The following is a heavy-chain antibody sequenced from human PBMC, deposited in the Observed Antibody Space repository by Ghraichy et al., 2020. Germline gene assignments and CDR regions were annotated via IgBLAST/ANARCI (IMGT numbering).Heavy chain of an antibody. V-gene: IGHV3-49*03. CDR3: TRDKRWYGDTFDAFDI. D-gene: IGHD6-13*01. Sequence: GGSLRLSCTASGFTFGDYAMSWFRQAPGKGLEWVGIIRSKAYGGTTEYAASVKGRFTISRDDSKSIAYLQMNSMKTEDTAVYYCTRDKRWYGDTFDAFDIWGQGTMVTVSS. J-gene: IGHJ3*02. CDR1: GFTFGDYA. CDR2: IRSKAYGGTT.